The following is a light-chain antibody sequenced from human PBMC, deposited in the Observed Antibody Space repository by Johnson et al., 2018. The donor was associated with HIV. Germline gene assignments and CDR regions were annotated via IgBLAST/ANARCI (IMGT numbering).Light chain of an antibody. J-gene: IGLJ1*01. CDR2: DNN. CDR3: GTWNSRLSVGHV. Sequence: QSVLTQPPSVSAAPGQKVTISCSGSSCDIGNNYVSWHQKLPGAAPKVLIYDNNKRPSGLPDRISGSKSGTSATLAITGLQPGDEADYYWGTWNSRLSVGHVFGTGAKVTVL. CDR1: SCDIGNNY. V-gene: IGLV1-51*01.